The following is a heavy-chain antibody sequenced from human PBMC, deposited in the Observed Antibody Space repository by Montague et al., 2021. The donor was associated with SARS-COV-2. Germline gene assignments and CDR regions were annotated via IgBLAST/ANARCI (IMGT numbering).Heavy chain of an antibody. CDR3: ARGARQGNGFRLGSFDS. CDR2: IKHSGST. D-gene: IGHD2-8*01. CDR1: GGSFSGYY. V-gene: IGHV4-34*01. Sequence: SETLSLTCAVYGGSFSGYYWNCIRQPPGKGLQWLGEIKHSGSTNYNTSLMSRVTMLVDTSKNQFSLKLSSVTAADTAVYYCARGARQGNGFRLGSFDSWGQGTLVTVSS. J-gene: IGHJ4*02.